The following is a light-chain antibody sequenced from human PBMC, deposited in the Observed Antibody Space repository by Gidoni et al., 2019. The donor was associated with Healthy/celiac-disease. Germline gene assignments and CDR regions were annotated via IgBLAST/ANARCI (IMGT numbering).Light chain of an antibody. Sequence: QSALTQPASVSGSPGQSITISCTGTRSDVGVYNYVSWYQQHPGKAPKLMIYDVSNRPSGVSNRCSGSKSGNTASLTISGLQAEDEADYYCSSYTSSSTLTFGGGTKLTVL. CDR1: RSDVGVYNY. J-gene: IGLJ3*02. CDR3: SSYTSSSTLT. V-gene: IGLV2-14*01. CDR2: DVS.